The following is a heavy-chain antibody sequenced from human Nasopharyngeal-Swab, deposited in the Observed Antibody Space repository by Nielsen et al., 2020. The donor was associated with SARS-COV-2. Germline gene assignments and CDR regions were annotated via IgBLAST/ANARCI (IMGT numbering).Heavy chain of an antibody. CDR2: IYYSGST. V-gene: IGHV4-59*08. J-gene: IGHJ5*02. CDR3: ARLSLVDYYDSSGYYWFDP. Sequence: SETLSLTCTVSGGSISSYYWSWIRQPPGKGLEWIGYIYYSGSTNYNPSLKSRVTISVDTSKNQFSLKLSSVTAADTAVYYCARLSLVDYYDSSGYYWFDPWGRGTLVTVSS. CDR1: GGSISSYY. D-gene: IGHD3-22*01.